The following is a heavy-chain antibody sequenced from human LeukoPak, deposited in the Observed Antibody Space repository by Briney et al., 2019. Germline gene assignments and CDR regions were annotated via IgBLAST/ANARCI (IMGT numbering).Heavy chain of an antibody. D-gene: IGHD4-17*01. CDR1: GFTFTTYS. J-gene: IGHJ4*02. Sequence: PGGSLRLSCEASGFTFTTYSMTWVRQTPGKGLEWVSIISSGSSAIFSADALKGRFTISRDDAKNLLYLDMNSLRAEDTAVYYCARGHTAVTRHFDFWGQGTLVTVSS. CDR2: ISSGSSAI. V-gene: IGHV3-21*01. CDR3: ARGHTAVTRHFDF.